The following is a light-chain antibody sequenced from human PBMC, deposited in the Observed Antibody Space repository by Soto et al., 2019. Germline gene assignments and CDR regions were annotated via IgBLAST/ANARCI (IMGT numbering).Light chain of an antibody. CDR3: AAWDYSLNGGV. CDR2: YDE. J-gene: IGLJ2*01. Sequence: QSVLTQPPSVSEAPRQRVTISCSGSSSNIGHNAVNWYQQLPGKAPKLLIYYDELLPSGVSDRFSGSKSGTSASLAISGLQSEDEAHYYCAAWDYSLNGGVFGGGTQLTVL. V-gene: IGLV1-36*01. CDR1: SSNIGHNA.